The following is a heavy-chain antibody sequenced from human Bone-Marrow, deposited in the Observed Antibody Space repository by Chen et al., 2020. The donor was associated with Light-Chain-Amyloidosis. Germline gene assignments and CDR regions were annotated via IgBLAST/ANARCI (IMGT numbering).Heavy chain of an antibody. V-gene: IGHV3-11*01. CDR2: MSYGGGAT. D-gene: IGHD3-10*01. CDR3: ASLRLHRLDI. J-gene: IGHJ3*02. CDR1: GFRFSDHY. Sequence: QEQMVESGGGLVKPGGSLRLSCAASGFRFSDHYMTWIRQVTGKGLECVSHMSYGGGATYYADSVKGRFTISRDDAKNSLFLQMNSLRAEDTAVYYCASLRLHRLDIWGQGAMVTVSS.